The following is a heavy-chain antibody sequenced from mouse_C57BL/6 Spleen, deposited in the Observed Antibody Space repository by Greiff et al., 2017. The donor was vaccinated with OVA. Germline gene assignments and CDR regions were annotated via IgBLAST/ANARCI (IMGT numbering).Heavy chain of an antibody. CDR3: ARQGVYYDYDDGGYAMDY. CDR2: ISSGGSYT. D-gene: IGHD2-4*01. V-gene: IGHV5-6*01. CDR1: GFTFSSYG. Sequence: EVQRVESGGDLVKPGGSLKLSCAASGFTFSSYGMSWVRQTPDKRLEWVATISSGGSYTYYPDSVKGRFTISRDNAKNTRYLQVSSLKSEDTAMYYCARQGVYYDYDDGGYAMDYWGQGTSVTVSS. J-gene: IGHJ4*01.